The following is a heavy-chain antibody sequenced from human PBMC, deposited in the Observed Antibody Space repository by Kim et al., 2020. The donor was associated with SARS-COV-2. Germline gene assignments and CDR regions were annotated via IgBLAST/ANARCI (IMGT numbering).Heavy chain of an antibody. CDR2: IYYSGST. Sequence: SETLSLTCTVSGGSISSGDYYWSWIRQPPGKGLEWIGYIYYSGSTYYNPSLKSRVTISVDTSKNQFSLKLSSVTAADTAVYYCAREGVDTAMFSVFYYGMDVWGQGTTVTVSS. J-gene: IGHJ6*02. CDR3: AREGVDTAMFSVFYYGMDV. V-gene: IGHV4-30-4*01. CDR1: GGSISSGDYY. D-gene: IGHD5-18*01.